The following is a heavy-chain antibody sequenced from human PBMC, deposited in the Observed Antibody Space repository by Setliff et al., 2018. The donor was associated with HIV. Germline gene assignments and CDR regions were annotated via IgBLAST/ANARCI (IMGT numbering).Heavy chain of an antibody. CDR3: ARDQATGYEKVWFSWIDP. V-gene: IGHV1-69*13. CDR2: IIPIFNTA. CDR1: GGTFSLYA. J-gene: IGHJ5*02. Sequence: AVKVEGKASGGTFSLYAINWVRQAPGQGLEWMGGIIPIFNTANYAQKFQGRVTITADGSTSTAYMELSSLRFEDTATYYCARDQATGYEKVWFSWIDPWGQGTLVTVSS. D-gene: IGHD5-12*01.